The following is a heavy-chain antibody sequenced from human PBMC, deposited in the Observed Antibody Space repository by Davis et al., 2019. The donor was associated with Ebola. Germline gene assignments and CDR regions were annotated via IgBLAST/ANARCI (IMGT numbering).Heavy chain of an antibody. V-gene: IGHV3-48*03. CDR2: SSGSNI. Sequence: PGGSLRLSCAASGFTFSDYEFISSSGSNIYYADSVKGRFTISRDNAKNSLYLQMNSLRAEDMAVYYCARESLSCGGDCLDYWGQGTLVTVSS. CDR3: ARESLSCGGDCLDY. CDR1: GFTFSDY. D-gene: IGHD2-21*01. J-gene: IGHJ4*02.